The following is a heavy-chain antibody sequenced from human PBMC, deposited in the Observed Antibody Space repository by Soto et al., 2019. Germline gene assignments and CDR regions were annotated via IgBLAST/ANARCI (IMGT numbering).Heavy chain of an antibody. CDR2: IKQDGSEK. J-gene: IGHJ6*03. V-gene: IGHV3-7*01. CDR1: GFTFSSYW. CDR3: ARDPRYFDWLLRNYYYYYMDV. Sequence: GESLKISCAASGFTFSSYWMSWVRQAPGKGLEWVANIKQDGSEKYYVDSVKGRFTISRDNAKNSLYLQMNSLRAEDTAVYYCARDPRYFDWLLRNYYYYYMDVWGKGTTVTVSS. D-gene: IGHD3-9*01.